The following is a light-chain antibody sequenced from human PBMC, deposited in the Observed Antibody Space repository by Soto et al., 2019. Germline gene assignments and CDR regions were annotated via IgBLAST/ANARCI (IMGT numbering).Light chain of an antibody. J-gene: IGLJ1*01. CDR1: SSDVGAYSY. V-gene: IGLV2-8*01. Sequence: QSVLTQPPSASGSPGQSVTISCTGTSSDVGAYSYVSWYQQLLGKAPKLIIYEVSKRPSGVPDRFSGSKSGNTASLTVSGLQAEDEADYYCTSYAGTYSFFYVFGTGTKVTVL. CDR2: EVS. CDR3: TSYAGTYSFFYV.